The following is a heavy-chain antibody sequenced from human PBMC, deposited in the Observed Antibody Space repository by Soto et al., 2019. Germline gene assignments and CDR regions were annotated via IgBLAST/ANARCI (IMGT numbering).Heavy chain of an antibody. J-gene: IGHJ4*02. D-gene: IGHD5-18*01. V-gene: IGHV4-34*01. Sequence: QVQLQQWGAGLLKPSETLSLTCAVYGGSFSGYYWSWIRQPPGKGLEWIGEINHSGSTNYNPSLKSXXTXSXXTSKNQFSLKLSSVTAADTAVYYCARGNRGYLRDYWGQGTLVTVSS. CDR2: INHSGST. CDR3: ARGNRGYLRDY. CDR1: GGSFSGYY.